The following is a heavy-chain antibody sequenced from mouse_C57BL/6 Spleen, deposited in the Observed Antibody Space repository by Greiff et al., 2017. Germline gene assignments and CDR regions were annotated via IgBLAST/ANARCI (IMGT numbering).Heavy chain of an antibody. CDR2: IWSGGST. Sequence: QVQLQQSGPGLVQPSQSLSITCTVSGFSLTSYGVHWVRQSPGKGLEWLGVIWSGGSTDYNAAFISRLSISKENSKSQVSFKMNSLRADDTAIYYCANPDGYYPAWIAYWGQGTLVTVSA. D-gene: IGHD2-3*01. CDR1: GFSLTSYG. V-gene: IGHV2-2*01. J-gene: IGHJ3*01. CDR3: ANPDGYYPAWIAY.